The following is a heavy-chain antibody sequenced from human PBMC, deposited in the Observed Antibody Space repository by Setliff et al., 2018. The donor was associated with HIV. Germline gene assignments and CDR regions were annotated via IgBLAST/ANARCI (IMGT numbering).Heavy chain of an antibody. CDR1: GGSISRYY. Sequence: SETLSLTCTVSGGSISRYYWSWIRQPAGKGLEWIGRIYSNGRTTHNPSLKSRVTISRDTSENQFSLRLSSVTAADTAVYYCARGSYTVRIDYWGQGTRVTVSS. D-gene: IGHD3-10*01. CDR3: ARGSYTVRIDY. V-gene: IGHV4-4*07. J-gene: IGHJ4*02. CDR2: IYSNGRT.